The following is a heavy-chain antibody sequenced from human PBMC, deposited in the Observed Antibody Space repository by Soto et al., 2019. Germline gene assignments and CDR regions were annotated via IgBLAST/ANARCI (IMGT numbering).Heavy chain of an antibody. CDR3: AKDHDEDFGYDLDYFDY. J-gene: IGHJ4*02. CDR2: ISWSSVTF. D-gene: IGHD5-12*01. Sequence: EVQLVESGGGLVQPGRSLRLSCAASGFNFDDYVMHWVRQAPGKGLEWVSGISWSSVTFDYADSVKGRFTISRDNAKNSWYLQLNSLRAEDTAFYYCAKDHDEDFGYDLDYFDYWGQGTLVTVSS. V-gene: IGHV3-9*01. CDR1: GFNFDDYV.